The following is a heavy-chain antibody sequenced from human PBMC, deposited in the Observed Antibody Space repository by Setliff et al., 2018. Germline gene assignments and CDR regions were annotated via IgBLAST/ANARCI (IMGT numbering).Heavy chain of an antibody. CDR1: GYSMSSGYY. CDR2: IYHSGQT. J-gene: IGHJ6*03. D-gene: IGHD3-3*01. Sequence: KASETLSLTCAVSGYSMSSGYYWGWFRQPPGKGLEWIGSIYHSGQTFYNPSLKGRATLSIDASKRQFSLKLTSVTAADTAVYYCARMSGFLYMDVWGKGTTVTVSS. CDR3: ARMSGFLYMDV. V-gene: IGHV4-38-2*01.